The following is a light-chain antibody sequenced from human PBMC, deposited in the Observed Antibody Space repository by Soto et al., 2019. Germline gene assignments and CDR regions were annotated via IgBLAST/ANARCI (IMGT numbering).Light chain of an antibody. Sequence: DIQMTQSPSTLSASVGDRVTITCRASQSISTWLAWYQQKPGKAPKLLIYKASSLRNGVPSRFSGSGSGTEFTFTIYSLQPDDFASYYGQQYNGYPHTFGQGTKLEIK. CDR3: QQYNGYPHT. V-gene: IGKV1-5*03. CDR2: KAS. J-gene: IGKJ2*01. CDR1: QSISTW.